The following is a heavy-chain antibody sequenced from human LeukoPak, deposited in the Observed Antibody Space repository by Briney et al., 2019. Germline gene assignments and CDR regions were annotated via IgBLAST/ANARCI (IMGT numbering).Heavy chain of an antibody. J-gene: IGHJ4*02. D-gene: IGHD5-12*01. Sequence: GGSLRLSCAASGFTFSSYAMSWVRQAPGKGLEWISYVGISSGNTKYADSVKGRFTISGDSAKNSVFLQMNSLRVEDTAVYYCARDHRYAFDNWGQGTLVTVSS. CDR3: ARDHRYAFDN. V-gene: IGHV3-48*04. CDR2: VGISSGNT. CDR1: GFTFSSYA.